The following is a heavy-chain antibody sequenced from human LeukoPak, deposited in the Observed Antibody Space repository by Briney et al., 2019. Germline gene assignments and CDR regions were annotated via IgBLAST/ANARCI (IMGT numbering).Heavy chain of an antibody. V-gene: IGHV3-48*03. D-gene: IGHD3-22*01. Sequence: GGSLRLSCAASGFTFSSYEMNWVRQAPGKGLEWVSYISSSGSTMYYADSVKGRFTISRDNAKNSLYLQMNSLRAEDTAVYYCARDLNYYDSSGYPATWGQGTLVTVSS. CDR1: GFTFSSYE. J-gene: IGHJ5*02. CDR2: ISSSGSTM. CDR3: ARDLNYYDSSGYPAT.